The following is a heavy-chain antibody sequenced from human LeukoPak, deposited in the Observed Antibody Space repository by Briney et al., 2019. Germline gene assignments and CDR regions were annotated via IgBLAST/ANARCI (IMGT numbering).Heavy chain of an antibody. CDR3: ARRERWLQFGWFDP. D-gene: IGHD5-24*01. CDR2: IYTSGST. Sequence: PSETLSLTCAVYGGSFSGYYWSWIRQPPGKGPEWIGYIYTSGSTNYNPSLKSRVTISVDTSKNQFSLKLSSVTAADTAVYYCARRERWLQFGWFDPWGQGTLVTVSS. J-gene: IGHJ5*02. V-gene: IGHV4-4*09. CDR1: GGSFSGYY.